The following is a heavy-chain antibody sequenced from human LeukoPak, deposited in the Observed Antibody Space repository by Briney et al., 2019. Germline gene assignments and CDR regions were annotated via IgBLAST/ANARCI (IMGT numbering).Heavy chain of an antibody. Sequence: VASVKVSCKASGYTFTSYDINWVRQATGQGLEWMGWMNPNSGNTGYAQKFQGRATMTRNTSISTAYMELSSLRSEDTAVYYCAIIVGATTLGTYWGQGTLVTVSS. CDR3: AIIVGATTLGTY. CDR2: MNPNSGNT. V-gene: IGHV1-8*01. CDR1: GYTFTSYD. D-gene: IGHD1-26*01. J-gene: IGHJ4*02.